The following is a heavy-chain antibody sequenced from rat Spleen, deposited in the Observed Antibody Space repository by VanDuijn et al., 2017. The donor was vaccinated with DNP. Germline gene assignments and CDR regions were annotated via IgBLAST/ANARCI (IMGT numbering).Heavy chain of an antibody. J-gene: IGHJ2*01. V-gene: IGHV5-17*01. CDR1: GFTFSDYA. D-gene: IGHD4-6*01. CDR3: ATWDLDY. Sequence: EVQLVESGGGLVQPGRSLKLSCAASGFTFSDYAMAWVRQAPERGLEWVATISYDGLRPYYRDSVKGRFTVSRDNAKNTQYLQMDSLRSEDTATYYCATWDLDYWGQGVMVTVSS. CDR2: ISYDGLRP.